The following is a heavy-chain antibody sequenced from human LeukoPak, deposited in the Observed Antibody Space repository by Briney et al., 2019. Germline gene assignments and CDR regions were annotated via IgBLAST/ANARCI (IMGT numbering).Heavy chain of an antibody. D-gene: IGHD5-18*01. V-gene: IGHV4-59*01. CDR1: GGSISSYY. CDR2: IYYSGST. Sequence: SETLSLTCTVSGGSISSYYWSWIRQPPGKGLEWIGYIYYSGSTNYNPSLKSRVTISVDTSKNQFSLKLSSVTAADTAVYYCARVAPRGYSYGASRFDYWGQGTLVTVSS. J-gene: IGHJ4*02. CDR3: ARVAPRGYSYGASRFDY.